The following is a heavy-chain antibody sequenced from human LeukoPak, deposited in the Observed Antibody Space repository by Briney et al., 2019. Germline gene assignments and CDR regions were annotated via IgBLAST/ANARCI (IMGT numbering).Heavy chain of an antibody. V-gene: IGHV3-23*01. CDR2: ISGSGGST. Sequence: RWSLRLSCAVAGRTLSNYGVSWVRQAPRKGLEWVAGISGSGGSTYYADSVKGRFTISRDNSKNTLYLQMDSLRAEDTAVYYCAKLIGSYYYYYGMDVWGQGTTVTVSS. J-gene: IGHJ6*02. CDR1: GRTLSNYG. D-gene: IGHD1-26*01. CDR3: AKLIGSYYYYYGMDV.